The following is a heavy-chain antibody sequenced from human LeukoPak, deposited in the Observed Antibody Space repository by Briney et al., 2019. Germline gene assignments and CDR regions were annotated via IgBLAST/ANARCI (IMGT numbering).Heavy chain of an antibody. J-gene: IGHJ6*03. CDR2: MYTSGST. CDR1: GGSISSYS. D-gene: IGHD5-18*01. CDR3: ARVKPGYSYGYYYYMDV. Sequence: ASETLSLTCTVSGGSISSYSWSWIRQPAGKGLEWIGHMYTSGSTNYSPSLKSRITMSVDTYKNQFSLKLSSVTAADTAVYYCARVKPGYSYGYYYYMDVWGKGTTVTVSS. V-gene: IGHV4-4*07.